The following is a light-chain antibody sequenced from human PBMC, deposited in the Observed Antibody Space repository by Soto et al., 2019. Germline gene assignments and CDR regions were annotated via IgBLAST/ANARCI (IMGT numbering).Light chain of an antibody. CDR1: SSNIGSNT. Sequence: QSALTQPPSASGTPGQRVTISCSGSSSNIGSNTVNWYQQLPGTAPKVLIYSNNQRPSGVPDRFSGSKSGTSASLAISGLQSEDEADYYCAAWDDSLNGGVFGGGTKLTVL. CDR2: SNN. J-gene: IGLJ3*02. V-gene: IGLV1-44*01. CDR3: AAWDDSLNGGV.